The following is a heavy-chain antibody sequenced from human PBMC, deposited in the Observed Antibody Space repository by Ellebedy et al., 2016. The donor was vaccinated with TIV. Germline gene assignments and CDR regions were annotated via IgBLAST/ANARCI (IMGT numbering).Heavy chain of an antibody. J-gene: IGHJ4*02. V-gene: IGHV3-53*01. CDR3: AKGVGATWYRGFDY. D-gene: IGHD1-26*01. Sequence: GESLKISCAASGFSVSSSYMSWVRQAPGKGLEWVSVIYSGGSTYYADSVKGRFTISRDNSKNTLYLQINSLRAEDTAVYYCAKGVGATWYRGFDYWGQGTLVTVSS. CDR2: IYSGGST. CDR1: GFSVSSSY.